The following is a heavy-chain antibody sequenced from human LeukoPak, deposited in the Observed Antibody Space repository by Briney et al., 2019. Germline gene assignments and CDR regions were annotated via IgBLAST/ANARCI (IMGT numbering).Heavy chain of an antibody. CDR1: GGTFSSYA. CDR2: IIPIFGTA. J-gene: IGHJ6*02. CDR3: ARQPNPNPLDIVVVVAATDPYYYGMDV. V-gene: IGHV1-69*01. D-gene: IGHD2-15*01. Sequence: ASVKVSCKASGGTFSSYAISWVRQAPGQGLEWMGGIIPIFGTANYAQKFQGRVTITADESTSTAYMELSSLRSEDTAVYYCARQPNPNPLDIVVVVAATDPYYYGMDVWGQGTTVTVSS.